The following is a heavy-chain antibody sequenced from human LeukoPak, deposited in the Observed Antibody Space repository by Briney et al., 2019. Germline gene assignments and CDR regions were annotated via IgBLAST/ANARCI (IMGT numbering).Heavy chain of an antibody. V-gene: IGHV3-48*01. CDR2: INVVNGAI. D-gene: IGHD3-10*01. CDR1: GFTLRYYQ. J-gene: IGHJ6*02. Sequence: GGSLRLSCATSGFTLRYYQMNWVRQAPGKGLEWVSYINVVNGAIYYADSVKGRVTISGDIATNSVYLQMNSLRAEDTALYYCVRDGNRGYDMDVWGQGTAVTVSS. CDR3: VRDGNRGYDMDV.